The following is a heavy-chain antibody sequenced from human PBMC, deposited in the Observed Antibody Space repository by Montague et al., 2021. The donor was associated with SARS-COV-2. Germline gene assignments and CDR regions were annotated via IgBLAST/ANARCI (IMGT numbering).Heavy chain of an antibody. V-gene: IGHV6-1*01. J-gene: IGHJ4*02. CDR3: ARSVGASSSSWPLPPHFDY. D-gene: IGHD6-13*01. Sequence: CAISGDSVSSNSAAWNWNRQSPSRGLEWLGRTYYRSKWYNDYALXVKSRMTINPDTSKNQFSLQLNSVTPEDTAVYYCARSVGASSSSWPLPPHFDYWGQGTLVTVSS. CDR2: TYYRSKWYN. CDR1: GDSVSSNSAA.